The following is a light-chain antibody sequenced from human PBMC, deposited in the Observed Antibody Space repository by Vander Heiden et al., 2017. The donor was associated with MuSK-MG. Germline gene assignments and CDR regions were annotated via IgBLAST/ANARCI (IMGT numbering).Light chain of an antibody. V-gene: IGLV6-57*02. CDR3: QSYDSSKEV. J-gene: IGLJ2*01. Sequence: NFMLTQPPSVSESPGTTVTRSCTGRSCHIASNYVQWDQQRPGSAPTTVIYEDNQRPSGVPDRFSGSIDSSSNSASLTISGLKTEDEAYYYCQSYDSSKEVFGGGTKLTVL. CDR2: EDN. CDR1: SCHIASNY.